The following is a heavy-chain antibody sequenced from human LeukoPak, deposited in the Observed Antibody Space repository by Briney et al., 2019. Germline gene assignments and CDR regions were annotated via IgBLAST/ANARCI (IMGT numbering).Heavy chain of an antibody. J-gene: IGHJ1*01. D-gene: IGHD3-22*01. CDR1: GFTFSSYW. Sequence: PEGSLRLSCVASGFTFSSYWMHWVRQAPGKGLVWVSRIKSDGSTNYADSVKGRFTISRDNAKNTVSLQMNSLRAEDTGVYFCARAPSEIGGYYPEYFRHWGQGTLVTVSS. CDR2: IKSDGST. CDR3: ARAPSEIGGYYPEYFRH. V-gene: IGHV3-74*01.